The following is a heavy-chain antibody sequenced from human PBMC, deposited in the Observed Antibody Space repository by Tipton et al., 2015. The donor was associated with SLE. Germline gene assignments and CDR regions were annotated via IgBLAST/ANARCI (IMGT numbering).Heavy chain of an antibody. D-gene: IGHD3-10*01. V-gene: IGHV4-39*01. CDR1: GGSISSSSYY. CDR3: ARRNITMVRGGAFDI. CDR2: IYYSGNT. Sequence: LRLSCTVSGGSISSSSYYWAWIRQPPGKGLEWIGSIYYSGNTHNNPSLKSRVTISVDTSKNRFSLKLTSVTAADTAVYYCARRNITMVRGGAFDIWGQGTMVTVSS. J-gene: IGHJ3*02.